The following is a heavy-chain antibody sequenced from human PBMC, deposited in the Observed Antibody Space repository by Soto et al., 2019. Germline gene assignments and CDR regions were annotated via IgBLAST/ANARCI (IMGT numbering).Heavy chain of an antibody. D-gene: IGHD4-17*01. Sequence: QTGGSLRLSCAASGFTFSTYAMSWVRQAPGKGLEWVSAISAGGGSTYYADSVNGRFTISRDNSIKMLYLQMNSLRIEDTAVYYCAHPRGYGVFDAYDFWGQGAMVTVSS. CDR1: GFTFSTYA. J-gene: IGHJ3*01. CDR3: AHPRGYGVFDAYDF. CDR2: ISAGGGST. V-gene: IGHV3-23*01.